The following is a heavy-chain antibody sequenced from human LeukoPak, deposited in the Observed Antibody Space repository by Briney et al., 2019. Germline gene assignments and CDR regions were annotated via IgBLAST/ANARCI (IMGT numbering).Heavy chain of an antibody. CDR3: ARADSSSWQTFDY. D-gene: IGHD6-13*01. CDR1: GGSFSGYY. CDR2: IYYSGST. J-gene: IGHJ4*02. V-gene: IGHV4-59*08. Sequence: SETLSLTCAVYGGSFSGYYWSWIRQPPGKGLEWIGYIYYSGSTNYNPSLKSRVTISVDTSKNQFSLKLSSVTAADTAVYYCARADSSSWQTFDYWGQGTLVTVSS.